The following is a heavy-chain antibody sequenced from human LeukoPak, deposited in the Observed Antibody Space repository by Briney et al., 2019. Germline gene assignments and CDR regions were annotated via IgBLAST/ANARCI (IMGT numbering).Heavy chain of an antibody. CDR1: GFTFSSYA. Sequence: GGSLRLSCAASGFTFSSYAMSWVRQAPGKGLEWVSAISGSGGNTYYADSVKGRFTISGDNSKNTLYLQMNSLRAEDTAVYYCAKIALLRGPRYHYFDYWGQGILVTVSS. CDR3: AKIALLRGPRYHYFDY. J-gene: IGHJ4*02. CDR2: ISGSGGNT. D-gene: IGHD3-9*01. V-gene: IGHV3-23*01.